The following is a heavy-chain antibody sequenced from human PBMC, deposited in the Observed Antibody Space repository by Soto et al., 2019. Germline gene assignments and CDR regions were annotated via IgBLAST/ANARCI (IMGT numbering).Heavy chain of an antibody. CDR3: ARGMYYYDSSGYYYFDY. Sequence: ASVKVSCKASGYTFTSYDINWVRQAPGQGLEWMGIINPSGGSTSYAQKFQGRVTMTRDTSTSTVYMELSSLRSGDTAVYYCARGMYYYDSSGYYYFDYWGQGTLVTVSS. CDR1: GYTFTSYD. V-gene: IGHV1-46*01. CDR2: INPSGGST. D-gene: IGHD3-22*01. J-gene: IGHJ4*02.